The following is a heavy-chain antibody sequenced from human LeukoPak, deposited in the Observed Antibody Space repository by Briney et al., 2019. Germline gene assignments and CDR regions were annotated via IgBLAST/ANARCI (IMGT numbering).Heavy chain of an antibody. Sequence: GGSLRLSCAASGFTFSSYGMHWVRQAPGKGLEWVAVISYDGSNKYYADFVKGRFTISRDNSKNTLYLQVDSLRAEDTAVYYCASHPAHYCSGGSCFYPYWGQGTLVTVSS. CDR2: ISYDGSNK. J-gene: IGHJ4*02. D-gene: IGHD2-15*01. CDR3: ASHPAHYCSGGSCFYPY. CDR1: GFTFSSYG. V-gene: IGHV3-30*03.